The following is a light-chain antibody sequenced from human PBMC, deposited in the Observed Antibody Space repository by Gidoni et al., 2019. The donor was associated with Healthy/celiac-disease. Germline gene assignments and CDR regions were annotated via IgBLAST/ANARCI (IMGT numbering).Light chain of an antibody. Sequence: SYVLTQPPAVSVAPGQTARITRGGNNIGSKSVHWYPQKPGQAPGLFVYDASDRPSGIPGRFSGSNSGTTATLTISRVEAGDEADYYCQVWDSSSDHVVFGGGTKLTVL. J-gene: IGLJ2*01. CDR2: DAS. V-gene: IGLV3-21*02. CDR3: QVWDSSSDHVV. CDR1: NIGSKS.